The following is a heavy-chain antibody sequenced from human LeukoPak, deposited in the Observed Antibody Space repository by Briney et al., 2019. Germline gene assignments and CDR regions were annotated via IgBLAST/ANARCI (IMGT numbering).Heavy chain of an antibody. V-gene: IGHV4-34*01. CDR1: GGSFSGYY. J-gene: IGHJ5*02. D-gene: IGHD4-17*01. Sequence: SETLSLTCAVYGGSFSGYYWSWIRQPPGKGLEWIGEINHSGSTNYNPSLKSRVTISVDTSKSQFSLKLSSVTAADTAVYYCARSQRYGDYTGSWGQGTLVTVSS. CDR2: INHSGST. CDR3: ARSQRYGDYTGS.